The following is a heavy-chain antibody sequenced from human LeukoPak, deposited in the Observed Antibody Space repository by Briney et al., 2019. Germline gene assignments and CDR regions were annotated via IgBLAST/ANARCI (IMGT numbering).Heavy chain of an antibody. D-gene: IGHD1-26*01. J-gene: IGHJ4*02. V-gene: IGHV3-72*01. CDR1: GFTFSDHF. CDR2: TRNKANSYIT. Sequence: GGSLRLSCAASGFTFSDHFLDWVRQAPGKGLEGVGRTRNKANSYITEYAASVKGRFTISRDDSKNSLYLRMSSLKTDDTAMYYCASIRGTFGYWGQGTLVTVSS. CDR3: ASIRGTFGY.